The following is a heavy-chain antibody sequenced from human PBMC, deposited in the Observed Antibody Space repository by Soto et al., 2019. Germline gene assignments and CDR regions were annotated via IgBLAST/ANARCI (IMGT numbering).Heavy chain of an antibody. Sequence: ASVKVSCKASGYTFTSYAMHWVRQAPGQRLEWMGWINAGNGNTKYSQKFQGRVTITRDTSASTAYMELSRLRSEDTAVYYCARAKTYYYDSSGYYFDYWGQGTLVTVSS. CDR3: ARAKTYYYDSSGYYFDY. CDR2: INAGNGNT. D-gene: IGHD3-22*01. CDR1: GYTFTSYA. J-gene: IGHJ4*02. V-gene: IGHV1-3*01.